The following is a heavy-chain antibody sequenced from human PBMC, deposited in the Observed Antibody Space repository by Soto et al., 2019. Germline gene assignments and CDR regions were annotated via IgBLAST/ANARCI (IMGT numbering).Heavy chain of an antibody. CDR1: VYWFASYW. J-gene: IGHJ5*02. D-gene: IGHD6-19*01. V-gene: IGHV5-51*01. CDR2: IYPGDSDT. CDR3: AGRVYSSDWYVWFDH. Sequence: GESLKSSCMGRVYWFASYWIAWVCPLPGKGLEWMGMIYPGDSDTRYSRSFQGQVTISADKSISPAYLQWRSPKASDTAMYYCAGRVYSSDWYVWFDHWGQGTLDTVS.